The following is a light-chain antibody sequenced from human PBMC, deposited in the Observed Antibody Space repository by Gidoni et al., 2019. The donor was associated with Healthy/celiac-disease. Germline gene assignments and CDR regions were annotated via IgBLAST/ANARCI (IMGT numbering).Light chain of an antibody. CDR1: QSVSSN. CDR2: GAS. V-gene: IGKV3-15*01. J-gene: IGKJ1*01. CDR3: QQYNNWPTT. Sequence: EIVMTQSPATLSVSPGERATLYCRASQSVSSNLAWYQQKPGQSPRLLIYGASTRATGIPARFSGRGSGTEFTLIISSLQSEDFAVYYCQQYNNWPTTFXQXTKVEIK.